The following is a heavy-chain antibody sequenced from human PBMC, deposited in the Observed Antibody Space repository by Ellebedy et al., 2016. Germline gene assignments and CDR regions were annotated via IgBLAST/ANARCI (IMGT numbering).Heavy chain of an antibody. Sequence: GESLKISXAASGFTFNIAGMTWVRQAPGKGLEWVGTIVFSGTAAYYSDSVKGRFIISRDNAKNSLFLQMNSLRVEDTAVYYCARDGSEWSRDYWGQGTLVTDSS. CDR2: IVFSGTAA. CDR3: ARDGSEWSRDY. V-gene: IGHV3-21*01. D-gene: IGHD3-3*01. CDR1: GFTFNIAG. J-gene: IGHJ4*02.